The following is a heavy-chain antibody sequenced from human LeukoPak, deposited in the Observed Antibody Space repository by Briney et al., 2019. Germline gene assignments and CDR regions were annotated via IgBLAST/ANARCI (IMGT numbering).Heavy chain of an antibody. Sequence: PGGSLRLSCAASGFTFSNAWMSWVRQAPGKGLEWVGRTRDKANSYTTEYAASVKGRFTISRDDSKNSLYLQMNSLKTEDTAVYYCARGGYSYGSYYFDYWGQGTLVTVSS. CDR1: GFTFSNAW. CDR3: ARGGYSYGSYYFDY. V-gene: IGHV3-72*01. D-gene: IGHD5-18*01. CDR2: TRDKANSYTT. J-gene: IGHJ4*02.